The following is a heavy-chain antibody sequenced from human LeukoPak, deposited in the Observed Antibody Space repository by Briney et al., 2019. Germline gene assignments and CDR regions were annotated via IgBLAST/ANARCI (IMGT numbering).Heavy chain of an antibody. D-gene: IGHD4-11*01. CDR2: INHSGGT. V-gene: IGHV4-34*01. J-gene: IGHJ6*02. CDR1: GGSFSGYY. Sequence: SETLSLTCAVYGGSFSGYYWSWIRQPPGKGLEWIGEINHSGGTNYNPSLKSRVTISVDTSKNQFSLKLSSVTAADTAVYYCARVYSYYYYGMDVWGQGTTVTVSS. CDR3: ARVYSYYYYGMDV.